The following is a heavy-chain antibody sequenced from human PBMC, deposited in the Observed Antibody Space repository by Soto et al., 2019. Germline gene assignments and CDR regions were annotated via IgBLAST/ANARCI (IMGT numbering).Heavy chain of an antibody. CDR1: GYIFTSYY. J-gene: IGHJ4*02. CDR3: ARDAQIGHGYSAYHTY. Sequence: GASVKVSCKASGYIFTSYYIHWVRQAPGQGLEWVGLINPSGGSTTYAQKFQGRVTMTRDTSTSTVYMELNSLRSEDTAVYFCARDAQIGHGYSAYHTYWGQGTLVTVSS. D-gene: IGHD5-12*01. V-gene: IGHV1-46*01. CDR2: INPSGGST.